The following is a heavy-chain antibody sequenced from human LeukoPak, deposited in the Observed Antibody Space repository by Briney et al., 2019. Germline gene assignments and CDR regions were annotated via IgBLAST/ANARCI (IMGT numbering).Heavy chain of an antibody. Sequence: ASVKVSCKASGYTFTGNYMHWVRQAPGQGLEWMGWINPNRGNTNYPQKFQGRVTMTRDTSISTAYMELSRLRFDGMAVYYCARVRDNYGMDVWGQGTTVTVSS. D-gene: IGHD5-24*01. CDR2: INPNRGNT. CDR3: ARVRDNYGMDV. J-gene: IGHJ6*02. CDR1: GYTFTGNY. V-gene: IGHV1-2*02.